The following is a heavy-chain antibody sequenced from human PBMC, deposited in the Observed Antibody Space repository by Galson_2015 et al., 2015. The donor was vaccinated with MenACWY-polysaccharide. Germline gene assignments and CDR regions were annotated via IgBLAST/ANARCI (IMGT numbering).Heavy chain of an antibody. CDR2: ISAYNGTT. Sequence: SVKVSCKASGYPFSSFGFSWVRQAPGQGLEWMGWISAYNGTTNYAQNLQGRVTMTTDTSTSTAYMELRSLRSDDTAVYYCARGPMYSGSYFAADYWGQGTLVTVSS. CDR1: GYPFSSFG. D-gene: IGHD1-26*01. CDR3: ARGPMYSGSYFAADY. J-gene: IGHJ4*02. V-gene: IGHV1-18*01.